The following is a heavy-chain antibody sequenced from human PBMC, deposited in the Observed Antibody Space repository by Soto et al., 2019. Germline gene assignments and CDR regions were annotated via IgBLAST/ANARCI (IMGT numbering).Heavy chain of an antibody. Sequence: PSETLSLTCAVSGGSISSGGYSWSWIRQPPGKGLEWIGYSYHSGSTYYNPSLKSRVTISVDRSKNQFSLKLSSVTAADTAVYYCARTVLGPALLADSFVDYYYYMDVWGQGTTVTVSS. V-gene: IGHV4-30-2*01. J-gene: IGHJ6*03. CDR3: ARTVLGPALLADSFVDYYYYMDV. D-gene: IGHD3-16*01. CDR1: GGSISSGGYS. CDR2: SYHSGST.